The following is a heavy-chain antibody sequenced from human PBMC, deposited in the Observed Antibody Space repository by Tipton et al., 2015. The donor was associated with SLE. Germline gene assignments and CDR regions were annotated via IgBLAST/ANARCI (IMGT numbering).Heavy chain of an antibody. D-gene: IGHD6-19*01. CDR1: GGSISSANSY. J-gene: IGHJ4*02. CDR3: ARGGVGAVATPFDY. Sequence: TLSLTCTVSGGSISSANSYWSWIRQHPEKGLEWIGFISYSGSTYYNPPLKSRLTISVDTSKNQFSLNLISLTAADTAVYYCARGGVGAVATPFDYWGQGTLVTVSS. V-gene: IGHV4-31*03. CDR2: ISYSGST.